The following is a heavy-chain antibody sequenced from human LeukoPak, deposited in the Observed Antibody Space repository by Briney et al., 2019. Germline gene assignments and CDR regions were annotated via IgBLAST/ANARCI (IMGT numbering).Heavy chain of an antibody. V-gene: IGHV3-21*01. Sequence: GGSLRLSCAASGFTFSSYSMNWVRQAPGKGLEWVSSISSSSSSYIYYADSVKGRFTIFRDNAKNSLYLQMNSLRAEDTAVYYCARAYGDYPNWFDPWGQGTLATVSS. D-gene: IGHD4-17*01. CDR3: ARAYGDYPNWFDP. CDR1: GFTFSSYS. J-gene: IGHJ5*02. CDR2: ISSSSSSYI.